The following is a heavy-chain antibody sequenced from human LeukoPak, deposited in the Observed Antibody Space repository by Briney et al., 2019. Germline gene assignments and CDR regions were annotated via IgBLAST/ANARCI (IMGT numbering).Heavy chain of an antibody. V-gene: IGHV3-30*18. D-gene: IGHD6-19*01. Sequence: PGGSLRLSCAASGFTFSSCGMHWVRQAPGKGLEWVAVISYDGSNKYYADSVKGRFTISRDNSKNTLFLEMNSLRAEDTAVYYCAKALTSGCYLDVFKIGGQGTMVPV. CDR1: GFTFSSCG. CDR3: AKALTSGCYLDVFKI. J-gene: IGHJ3*02. CDR2: ISYDGSNK.